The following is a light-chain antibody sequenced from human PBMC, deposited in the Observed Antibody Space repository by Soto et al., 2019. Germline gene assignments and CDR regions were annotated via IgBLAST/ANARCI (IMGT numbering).Light chain of an antibody. Sequence: EIVLTQSPGTLSLSPGERATLSCRASQSVSSSYLAWYQQKPGQAPRLLVYSASTRATGVPDRFSGSGSGADFTLTISRLEPEDFAVYYCQQFGTSVYTFGQGTNLEMK. CDR2: SAS. J-gene: IGKJ2*01. CDR1: QSVSSSY. CDR3: QQFGTSVYT. V-gene: IGKV3-20*01.